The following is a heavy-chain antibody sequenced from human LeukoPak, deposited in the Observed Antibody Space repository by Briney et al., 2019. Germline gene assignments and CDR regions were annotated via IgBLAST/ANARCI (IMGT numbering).Heavy chain of an antibody. J-gene: IGHJ4*02. CDR2: ISYDGSNK. CDR3: ARARTRYCSSTSCYPPGY. Sequence: PSGGSLRLSCAASGFTFSSYAMHWVRQAPGKGLEWVAVISYDGSNKYYADSVKGRFTISRDNSKNTLYLQMNSLRAEDTAVYYCARARTRYCSSTSCYPPGYWGQGTLVTVSS. D-gene: IGHD2-2*01. CDR1: GFTFSSYA. V-gene: IGHV3-30-3*01.